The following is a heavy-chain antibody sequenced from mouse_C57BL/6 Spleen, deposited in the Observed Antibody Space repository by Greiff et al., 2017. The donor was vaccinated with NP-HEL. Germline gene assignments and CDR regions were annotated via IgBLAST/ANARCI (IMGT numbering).Heavy chain of an antibody. CDR2: IWSGGST. J-gene: IGHJ3*01. CDR3: ARNDYSAWFAY. D-gene: IGHD2-4*01. V-gene: IGHV2-2*01. CDR1: GFSLTSYG. Sequence: VQLVESGPGLVQPSQSLSITCTVSGFSLTSYGVHWVRQSPGKGLEWLGVIWSGGSTDYNAAFISRLSISKDNSKSQVFFKMNSLQADYTSIYYCARNDYSAWFAYWRQGTLVTVSA.